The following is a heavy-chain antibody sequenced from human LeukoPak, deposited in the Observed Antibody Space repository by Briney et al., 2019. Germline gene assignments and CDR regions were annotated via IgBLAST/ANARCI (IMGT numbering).Heavy chain of an antibody. J-gene: IGHJ4*02. CDR1: GGTFTSYA. Sequence: GASVKVSCKASGGTFTSYAISWVRQAPGQGLEWMGGIIPIFGTANYAQRFQGRVTMTRDTSTSTVYMELSSLRSEDTAVYYCARVLGSGWYPNPKYYFDYWGQGTLVTVSS. CDR3: ARVLGSGWYPNPKYYFDY. CDR2: IIPIFGTA. D-gene: IGHD6-19*01. V-gene: IGHV1-69*05.